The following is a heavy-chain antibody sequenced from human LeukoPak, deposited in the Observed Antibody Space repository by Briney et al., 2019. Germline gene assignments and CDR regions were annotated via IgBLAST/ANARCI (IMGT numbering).Heavy chain of an antibody. D-gene: IGHD3-10*01. CDR1: GGSISSYY. CDR2: IYTSGST. Sequence: PSETLSLTCTVSGGSISSYYWSWIRQPAGKGLEWIGRIYTSGSTNYNPSLKSRVTMSVDTSKNQFSLKLSSVTAADTAVYYCARGSMVRGERVEDYYYYMDVWGKGTTVTVSS. J-gene: IGHJ6*03. V-gene: IGHV4-4*07. CDR3: ARGSMVRGERVEDYYYYMDV.